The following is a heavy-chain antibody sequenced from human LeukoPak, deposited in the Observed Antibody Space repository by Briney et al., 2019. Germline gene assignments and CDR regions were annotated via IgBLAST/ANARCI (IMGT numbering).Heavy chain of an antibody. J-gene: IGHJ3*02. CDR3: ARTYDSSGYYPDAFDI. Sequence: ASVKVSCKASGYTFTSYYMHWVRQAPGQGLEWMGIIHPSGGSTSYAQKFQGRVTMTRDTSTSTAYMELSSLRSEDTAVYYCARTYDSSGYYPDAFDIWGQGTMVTVSS. CDR2: IHPSGGST. D-gene: IGHD3-22*01. CDR1: GYTFTSYY. V-gene: IGHV1-46*01.